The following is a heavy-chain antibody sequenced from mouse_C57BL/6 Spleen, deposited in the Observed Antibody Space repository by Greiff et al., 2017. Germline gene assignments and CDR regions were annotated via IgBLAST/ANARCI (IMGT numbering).Heavy chain of an antibody. CDR1: GYTFTNYW. D-gene: IGHD1-1*01. CDR2: IYPGGGYT. Sequence: QVQLQQSGAELVRPGTSVKMSCTASGYTFTNYWIGWAQQRPGHGLEWIGDIYPGGGYTNYNEKFKGKATLTADKTSSTAYMQFSSLTSEYSAIYYCARSSTHYGISYFHVWGTGTTGTVAS. CDR3: ARSSTHYGISYFHV. J-gene: IGHJ1*03. V-gene: IGHV1-63*01.